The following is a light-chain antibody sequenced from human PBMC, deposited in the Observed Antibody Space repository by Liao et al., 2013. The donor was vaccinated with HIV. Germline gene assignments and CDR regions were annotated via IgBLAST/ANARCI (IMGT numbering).Light chain of an antibody. Sequence: SYELTQPPSVSVSPGQTASITCSGDKLGNKYTCWYQQKPGQSPVLVIYQDNKRPSGIPERFSGSNSGNTATLTISGTQAMDEADYYCQLWDRSSAHPCVFGPGTKVTVL. CDR2: QDN. CDR3: QLWDRSSAHPCV. J-gene: IGLJ1*01. V-gene: IGLV3-1*01. CDR1: KLGNKY.